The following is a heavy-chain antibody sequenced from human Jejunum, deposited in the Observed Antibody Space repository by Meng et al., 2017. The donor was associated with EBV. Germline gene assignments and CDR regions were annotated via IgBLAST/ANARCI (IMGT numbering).Heavy chain of an antibody. CDR1: GFTVRSDY. J-gene: IGHJ4*02. CDR3: ARHRDVDYHLHY. V-gene: IGHV3-53*01. CDR2: ISTGGSI. D-gene: IGHD4-17*01. Sequence: GGCLPHSRGSLSLPCTACGFTVRSDYMSWVRQAPGKGLEWVSVISTGGSIFYADSVKGRFTITRDNSKNTLYLPMNSLGAEDTAVYYCARHRDVDYHLHYWGQGSLVTVSS.